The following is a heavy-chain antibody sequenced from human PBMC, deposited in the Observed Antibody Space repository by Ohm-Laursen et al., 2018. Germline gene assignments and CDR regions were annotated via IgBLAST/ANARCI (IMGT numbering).Heavy chain of an antibody. CDR3: ARGTQNPNNIGWADY. CDR1: GFTFSSYG. V-gene: IGHV3-30*03. J-gene: IGHJ4*02. D-gene: IGHD6-19*01. Sequence: SLRLSCAASGFTFSSYGMHWVRQAPGKGLEWGAVISYDGSNKYYADSVKGRFTISRDNSKNTLYLQMNSLRAEDTAVYYCARGTQNPNNIGWADYWGQGTLVTVSS. CDR2: ISYDGSNK.